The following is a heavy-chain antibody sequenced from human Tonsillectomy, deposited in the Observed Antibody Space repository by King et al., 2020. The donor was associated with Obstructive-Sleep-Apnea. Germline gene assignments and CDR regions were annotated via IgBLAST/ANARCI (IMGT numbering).Heavy chain of an antibody. CDR3: ARGQGIVVVTAIGGFDY. D-gene: IGHD2-21*02. Sequence: VQLQQWGAGLLKPSETLSLTCAVYGGSFSGYYWSWIRQPPGKGLEWIGEINHSGSTNYNPSLKSRVTISVDTSKNQFSLKLSSVTAADTAVYYCARGQGIVVVTAIGGFDYWGQGTLVTVSS. J-gene: IGHJ4*02. V-gene: IGHV4-34*01. CDR1: GGSFSGYY. CDR2: INHSGST.